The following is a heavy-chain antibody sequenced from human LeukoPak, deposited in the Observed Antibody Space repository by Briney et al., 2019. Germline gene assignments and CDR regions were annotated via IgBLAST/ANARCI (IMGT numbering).Heavy chain of an antibody. CDR3: ARARYYWYFDL. V-gene: IGHV3-21*01. CDR2: ISTSSSYI. J-gene: IGHJ2*01. D-gene: IGHD1-14*01. CDR1: GFTFSNYN. Sequence: GGSLRLSCVASGFTFSNYNMNWVRQAPGKGLEWVSSISTSSSYIYYADSVKGRFTFSRDNAKNSLYLQMNSLRAEDTAVYYCARARYYWYFDLWGRGTLVTVS.